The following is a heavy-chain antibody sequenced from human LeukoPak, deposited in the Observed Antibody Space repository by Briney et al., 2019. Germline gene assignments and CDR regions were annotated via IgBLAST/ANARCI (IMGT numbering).Heavy chain of an antibody. V-gene: IGHV4-39*07. CDR1: GGSISNSSFY. CDR2: IYYKRYT. J-gene: IGHJ5*02. D-gene: IGHD3/OR15-3a*01. Sequence: SETLSLACTVSGGSISNSSFYWGWIRQSPGKGLEWIGTIYYKRYTFYNSSLKSRVILSIDTSKNQFFLKVTSVTAADTAVYYCARDRGYYDLLTGYYTGYFAPWGQGTLVTVSS. CDR3: ARDRGYYDLLTGYYTGYFAP.